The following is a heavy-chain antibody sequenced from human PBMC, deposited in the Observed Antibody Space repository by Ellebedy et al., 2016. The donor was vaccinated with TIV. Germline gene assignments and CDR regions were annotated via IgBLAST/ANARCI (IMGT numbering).Heavy chain of an antibody. CDR3: VRSGHSDGYFDY. CDR1: CFTVSTHY. D-gene: IGHD3-16*01. V-gene: IGHV3-53*01. J-gene: IGHJ4*02. Sequence: ESLKISCAASCFTVSTHYISWVRQAPGKGLERVSVLYSDDKTYYADSVKGRFTFSRDNSRNTVSLQMSGLRAEDTAIYYCVRSGHSDGYFDYWGQGILVTVSS. CDR2: LYSDDKT.